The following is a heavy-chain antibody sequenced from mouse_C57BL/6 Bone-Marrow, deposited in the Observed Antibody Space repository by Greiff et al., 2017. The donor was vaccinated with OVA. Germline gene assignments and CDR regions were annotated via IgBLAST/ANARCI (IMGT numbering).Heavy chain of an antibody. V-gene: IGHV5-16*01. CDR2: INYDGSST. CDR1: GFTFSDYY. Sequence: EVQGVESEAGLVQPGSSMKLSCTASGFTFSDYYMAWVRQVPEKGLEWVANINYDGSSTYYLDSLKSRFIISRDNAKNILYLQMSSLKSEDTATYYGARDRDYGSSLYFDYWGQGTTLTVSS. J-gene: IGHJ2*01. CDR3: ARDRDYGSSLYFDY. D-gene: IGHD1-1*01.